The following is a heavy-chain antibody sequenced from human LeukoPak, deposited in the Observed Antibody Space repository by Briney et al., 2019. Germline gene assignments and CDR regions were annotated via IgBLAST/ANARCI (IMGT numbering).Heavy chain of an antibody. CDR2: MYYSGTT. CDR1: GGSFSGYY. Sequence: SETLSLTCAVYGGSFSGYYWSWIRQPPGKGLEWIGSMYYSGTTYYNPSLKSRAIISVDTSKNQFSLKLSSVTAADTAVFYCAREHSSGYFDYWGQGTLVTVSS. CDR3: AREHSSGYFDY. J-gene: IGHJ4*02. D-gene: IGHD3-22*01. V-gene: IGHV4-34*01.